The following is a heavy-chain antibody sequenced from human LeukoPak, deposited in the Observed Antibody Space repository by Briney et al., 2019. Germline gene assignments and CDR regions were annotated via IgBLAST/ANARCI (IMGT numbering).Heavy chain of an antibody. V-gene: IGHV3-7*01. D-gene: IGHD6-19*01. J-gene: IGHJ4*02. Sequence: PGGSLRLSCAASGFTFSSYWMSRVRQAPGKGLEWVANIKQDGSEKYYVDSVKGRFTISRDNAKNSLYLQMNSLRAEDTAVYYCARGSFSGWSDYWGQGTLVTVSS. CDR2: IKQDGSEK. CDR1: GFTFSSYW. CDR3: ARGSFSGWSDY.